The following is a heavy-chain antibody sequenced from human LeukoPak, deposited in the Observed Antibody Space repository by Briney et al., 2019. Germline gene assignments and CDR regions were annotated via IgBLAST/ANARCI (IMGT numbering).Heavy chain of an antibody. CDR1: GHTFTGYY. V-gene: IGHV1-2*02. Sequence: GASVNVSCTASGHTFTGYYMHWVRQAPGQGLGWMGWINTNSAGTNYAQKFQGRVTMTSDTSISTAYMELSRLRSDNTAVSYCARDIVGATLVFDYCGQGSLVTVSA. CDR2: INTNSAGT. D-gene: IGHD1-26*01. CDR3: ARDIVGATLVFDY. J-gene: IGHJ4*01.